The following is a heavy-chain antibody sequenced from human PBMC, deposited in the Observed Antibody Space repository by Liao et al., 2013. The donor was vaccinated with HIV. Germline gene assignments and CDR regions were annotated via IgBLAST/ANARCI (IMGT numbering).Heavy chain of an antibody. D-gene: IGHD2-2*01. CDR2: IYYSGST. J-gene: IGHJ4*02. CDR1: GGSISSSSYY. CDR3: ARVSAYCSSTSCYDY. V-gene: IGHV4-39*07. Sequence: QLQLQESGPGLVKPSETLSLTCTVSGGSISSSSYYWGWIRQPPGKGLEWIGSIYYSGSTYYNPSLKSRVTISVDTSKNQFSLKLSSVTAADTAVYYCARVSAYCSSTSCYDYWGQGTLVTVSS.